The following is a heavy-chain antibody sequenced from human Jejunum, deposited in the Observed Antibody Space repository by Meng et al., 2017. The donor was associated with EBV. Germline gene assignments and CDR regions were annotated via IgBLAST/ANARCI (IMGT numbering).Heavy chain of an antibody. CDR2: IYYSVST. Sequence: QGQRQESGQGLVMPSETLSLTCTVSGVSMSNFYWSWFRQPPGKGLEWIGYIYYSVSTNYNPSLKSRVTISVDTSKNQFSLSLSSVTAADTAVYYCARGGGRPEYWGQGILVTVSS. CDR1: GVSMSNFY. D-gene: IGHD3-10*01. J-gene: IGHJ4*02. CDR3: ARGGGRPEY. V-gene: IGHV4-59*01.